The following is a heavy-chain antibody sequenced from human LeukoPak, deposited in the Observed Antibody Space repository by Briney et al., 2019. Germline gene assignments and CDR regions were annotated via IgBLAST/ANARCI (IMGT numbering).Heavy chain of an antibody. Sequence: GGSLRLSSAASGFTFSSYSMTWVRQAPGKGLEWVSSISISSSYIYYADSVKGRFTISRDNAKNSLYLQLNSLRVEDTAVYYCARACGGDCYLSDDWGQGTLVTVSS. D-gene: IGHD2-21*02. CDR3: ARACGGDCYLSDD. J-gene: IGHJ4*02. CDR1: GFTFSSYS. V-gene: IGHV3-21*01. CDR2: ISISSSYI.